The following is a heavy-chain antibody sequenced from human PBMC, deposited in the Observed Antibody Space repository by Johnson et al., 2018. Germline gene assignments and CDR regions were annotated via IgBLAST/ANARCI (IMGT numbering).Heavy chain of an antibody. V-gene: IGHV3-33*01. D-gene: IGHD3-22*01. J-gene: IGHJ4*02. CDR3: ARGEYYYESSGYYDY. CDR2: IWYDGSNK. Sequence: QVQLVQSGGGVVQPGRSLRVSCAASGFTFSSYGMHWVRQAPGKGLEWVAVIWYDGSNKYYADSVKGRFTISRDNSKNTLYLQMNSLRAEDTAVYYCARGEYYYESSGYYDYGGQGTLVTVSS. CDR1: GFTFSSYG.